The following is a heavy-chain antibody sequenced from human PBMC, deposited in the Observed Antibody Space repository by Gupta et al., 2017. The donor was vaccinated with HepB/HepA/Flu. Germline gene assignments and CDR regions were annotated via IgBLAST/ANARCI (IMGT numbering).Heavy chain of an antibody. Sequence: QVQLVASGGGVVQPGRSLRLSCAASGFTFSCYALHWVCQAPGKGLEWVAVISYDGSNKYYADSVKGRFTISRDNSKNTLYLQMNSLRAEDTAVYYCARDFGEQWLFYYYYGMGVWGQGTTVTVSS. CDR3: ARDFGEQWLFYYYYGMGV. D-gene: IGHD6-19*01. CDR2: ISYDGSNK. V-gene: IGHV3-30-3*01. CDR1: GFTFSCYA. J-gene: IGHJ6*02.